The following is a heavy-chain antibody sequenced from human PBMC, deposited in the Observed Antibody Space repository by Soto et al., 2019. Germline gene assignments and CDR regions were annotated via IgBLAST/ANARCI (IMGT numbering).Heavy chain of an antibody. CDR1: GGSISSSSYY. CDR3: ASGEDSSWFDP. V-gene: IGHV4-39*01. D-gene: IGHD6-6*01. J-gene: IGHJ5*02. Sequence: SETLSLTCTVSGGSISSSSYYWGWIRQPPGKGLEWIGSIYYSGSTYYNPSLKSRVTISVDTSKNQFSLKLSSVTAADTAVYYCASGEDSSWFDPWGQGTLVTVSS. CDR2: IYYSGST.